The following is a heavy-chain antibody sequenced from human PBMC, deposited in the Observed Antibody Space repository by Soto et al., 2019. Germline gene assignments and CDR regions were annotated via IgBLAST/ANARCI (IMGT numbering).Heavy chain of an antibody. J-gene: IGHJ4*01. CDR2: ISVKNGNR. Sequence: ASVKVSCKASGYYFHSYGFPWVRLAPGQGLEWMGLISVKNGNRNYTPKLQGRLTMTIDTPTTAAHMELRSLRSDDTAVYYCVRDRVVDDRSVTSSGYWRPGTL. D-gene: IGHD2-15*01. V-gene: IGHV1-18*01. CDR3: VRDRVVDDRSVTSSGY. CDR1: GYYFHSYG.